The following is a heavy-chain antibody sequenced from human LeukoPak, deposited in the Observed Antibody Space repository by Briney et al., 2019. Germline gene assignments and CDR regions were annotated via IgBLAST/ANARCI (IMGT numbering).Heavy chain of an antibody. CDR2: IQNDASTE. D-gene: IGHD2-21*01. CDR1: GFIFSHYG. J-gene: IGHJ4*02. CDR3: ARELSQIVWGGLDY. Sequence: GGSLRLSCAASGFIFSHYGMHWVRQAPGKGLEWVAVIQNDASTENFADSVKGRFTISRDNSKNTVFLQMNSLRVEDMAVYYCARELSQIVWGGLDYGGQGTLVSVSS. V-gene: IGHV3-33*05.